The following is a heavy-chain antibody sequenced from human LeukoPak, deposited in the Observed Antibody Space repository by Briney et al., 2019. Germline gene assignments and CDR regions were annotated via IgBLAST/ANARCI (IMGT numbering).Heavy chain of an antibody. Sequence: SETLSLTCTVSGGSISVYDWNWIRQPAGKGLEWIGRIYTNGKSDYNPSLKSQVTMSVDTSKNQFSLRLMSVTAADTDVYFCARRFSANAFDIWGQGTVVTV. V-gene: IGHV4-4*07. CDR2: IYTNGKS. D-gene: IGHD5-12*01. J-gene: IGHJ3*02. CDR3: ARRFSANAFDI. CDR1: GGSISVYD.